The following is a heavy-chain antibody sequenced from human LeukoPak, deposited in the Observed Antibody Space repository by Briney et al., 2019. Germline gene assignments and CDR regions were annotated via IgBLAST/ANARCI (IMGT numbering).Heavy chain of an antibody. D-gene: IGHD2-15*01. CDR3: ARLVVLVYYFDY. J-gene: IGHJ4*02. CDR1: GGYISSRRYF. V-gene: IGHV4-39*01. CDR2: IYHSAST. Sequence: SAEPVSLPYTLSGGYISSRRYFWRGIRQPRGKGLVWIASIYHSASTYYTSSLKSRVTISVDTSNIQSSLKLRSMTAADTAVYDCARLVVLVYYFDYWAQGTWVTVSS.